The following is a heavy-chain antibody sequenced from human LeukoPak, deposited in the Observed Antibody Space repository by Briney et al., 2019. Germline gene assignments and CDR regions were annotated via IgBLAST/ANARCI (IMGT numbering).Heavy chain of an antibody. D-gene: IGHD6-13*01. J-gene: IGHJ3*02. CDR3: ATPYSSSWYGAFDI. CDR2: IHTSGSA. Sequence: PSETLSLTCTVSGGSISSYYWSWIRQPAGKGLEWIGRIHTSGSANYNPSLKSRVTMSVDTSKNQFSLKLSSVTAADTAVFYCATPYSSSWYGAFDIWGQGTMVTVSS. V-gene: IGHV4-4*07. CDR1: GGSISSYY.